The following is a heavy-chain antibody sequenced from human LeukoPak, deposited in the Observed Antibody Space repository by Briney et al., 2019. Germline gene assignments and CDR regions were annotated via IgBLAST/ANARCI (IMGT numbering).Heavy chain of an antibody. CDR1: GGSISSSNW. Sequence: SETLSLTCAVSGGSISSSNWWSWVRQPPGKGLEWIGEIYHSGSTNYNPSLKSRVTISVDKSKNQFSLKLSSVTAADTAVYYRARDGHSSGWGLGQFYYYGMDVWGQGATVTVSS. V-gene: IGHV4-4*02. D-gene: IGHD6-19*01. CDR2: IYHSGST. J-gene: IGHJ6*02. CDR3: ARDGHSSGWGLGQFYYYGMDV.